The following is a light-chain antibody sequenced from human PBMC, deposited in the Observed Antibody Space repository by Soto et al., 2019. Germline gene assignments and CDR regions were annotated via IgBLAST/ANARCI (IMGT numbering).Light chain of an antibody. CDR3: VSYAGSNIWM. CDR1: SSDIGGYDY. V-gene: IGLV2-8*01. Sequence: QSVLTQPPYASVSHGQSVTISCTGTSSDIGGYDYVSWYQQHPGKTPKFMIYEVSKRPSGVPDRFSGSKSGNTAALTVSGLQAEDEADYYCVSYAGSNIWMFGGGTKVTGL. CDR2: EVS. J-gene: IGLJ3*02.